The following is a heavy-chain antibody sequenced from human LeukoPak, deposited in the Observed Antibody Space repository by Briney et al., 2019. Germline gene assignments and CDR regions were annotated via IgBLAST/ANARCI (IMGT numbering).Heavy chain of an antibody. V-gene: IGHV3-74*01. D-gene: IGHD2-8*02. CDR3: TRGLLGIDY. CDR2: IDTDERST. Sequence: PGGSLRLSCAASGFTFSSYWMHWVRQAPGKGLVWVSRIDTDERSTDYADSVKGRFTISRDNAKNTLYLQMNSLRAEDTAVYYCTRGLLGIDYWGQGTLVTVSS. J-gene: IGHJ4*02. CDR1: GFTFSSYW.